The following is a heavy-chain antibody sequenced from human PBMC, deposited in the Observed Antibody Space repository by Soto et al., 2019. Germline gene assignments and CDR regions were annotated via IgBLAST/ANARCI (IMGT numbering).Heavy chain of an antibody. D-gene: IGHD3-16*01. CDR1: GGTFSSYA. CDR2: IIPFFKAT. CDR3: ARDVPLNYYDGTFSYYAMDV. Sequence: SVKVSCKASGGTFSSYAISWVRQAPGQGLEWMGGIIPFFKATNYAQKFQGRVTITADDSTSTAYMDLYSLRSEDTAVYYCARDVPLNYYDGTFSYYAMDVWGQGTTVTVSS. J-gene: IGHJ6*02. V-gene: IGHV1-69*13.